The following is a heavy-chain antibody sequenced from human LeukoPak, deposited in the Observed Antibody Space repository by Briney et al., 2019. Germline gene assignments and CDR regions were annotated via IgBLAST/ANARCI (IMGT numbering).Heavy chain of an antibody. J-gene: IGHJ4*02. V-gene: IGHV3-30-3*01. CDR1: GFTFSSYA. CDR3: ASSYLPIVVVVAALGY. CDR2: ISYDGSNK. Sequence: GGSLRLSCAASGFTFSSYAMHWVRQAPGKGLEWVAVISYDGSNKYYADSVKGRFTISRDNSKNTLYLQMNSLRAEDTAVYYCASSYLPIVVVVAALGYWGQGTLVTVPS. D-gene: IGHD2-15*01.